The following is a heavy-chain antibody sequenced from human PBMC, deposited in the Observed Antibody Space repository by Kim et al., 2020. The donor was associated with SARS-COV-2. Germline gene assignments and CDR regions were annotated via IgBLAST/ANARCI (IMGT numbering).Heavy chain of an antibody. V-gene: IGHV4-34*01. J-gene: IGHJ3*02. CDR3: AGGHIRGGNYRPGAFDI. Sequence: SETLSLTCAVSGASFSGYFCNWTRQSPGRGLEWIAEISHSGSSNYNPSLKSRVTMSVDMSKSQFSLNLRSVTAADTAVYYCAGGHIRGGNYRPGAFDIWGQGTVVAVSS. CDR1: GASFSGYF. D-gene: IGHD1-7*01. CDR2: ISHSGSS.